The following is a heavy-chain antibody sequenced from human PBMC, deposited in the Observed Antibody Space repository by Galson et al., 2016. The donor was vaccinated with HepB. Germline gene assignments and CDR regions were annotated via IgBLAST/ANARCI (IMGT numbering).Heavy chain of an antibody. CDR1: GFIVSENW. Sequence: SLRLSCAASGFIVSENWVTWVRQVPGKGLEWVATIRPDGSDKYPVDSVKGRFSSSRDNAKNSLYLQMNSLRVEDTAVYYCARSYTSGWDYYFDYWGQGTLVTVSS. J-gene: IGHJ4*02. D-gene: IGHD6-19*01. CDR3: ARSYTSGWDYYFDY. CDR2: IRPDGSDK. V-gene: IGHV3-7*03.